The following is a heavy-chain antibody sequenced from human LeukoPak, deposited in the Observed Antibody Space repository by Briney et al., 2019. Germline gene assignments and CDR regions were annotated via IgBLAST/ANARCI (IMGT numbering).Heavy chain of an antibody. CDR2: IYHSGST. J-gene: IGHJ5*02. CDR3: ARDSRFLEWLLSRDNWFDP. Sequence: PSETLYLTCTVSGYSISSGYYWGWIRQPPGKGLEWIGSIYHSGSTYYNPFLKSRVTISVDTSRNQFSLKLSSVTAADTAVYYCARDSRFLEWLLSRDNWFDPWGQGTLVTVSS. D-gene: IGHD3-3*01. V-gene: IGHV4-38-2*02. CDR1: GYSISSGYY.